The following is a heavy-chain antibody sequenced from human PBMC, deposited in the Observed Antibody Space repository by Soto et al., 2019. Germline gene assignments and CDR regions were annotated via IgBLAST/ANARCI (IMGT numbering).Heavy chain of an antibody. Sequence: QVQLQESGPGLVKPSQTLSLTCTVSGGSISSGGYYWSWIRQHPGKGLEWIGYIYYSGSTYYNPSLKSRVTISVDTSKNQFSLKLSSVTAADTAVYYCAREQNGYCSSTSCHYYYYGMDVWGQGTTVTVSS. V-gene: IGHV4-31*03. J-gene: IGHJ6*02. CDR2: IYYSGST. D-gene: IGHD2-2*01. CDR3: AREQNGYCSSTSCHYYYYGMDV. CDR1: GGSISSGGYY.